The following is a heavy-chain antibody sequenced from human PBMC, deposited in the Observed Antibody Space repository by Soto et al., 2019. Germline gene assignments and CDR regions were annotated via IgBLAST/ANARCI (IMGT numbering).Heavy chain of an antibody. Sequence: SETLSLTCTVSGGSISSSSYYWGWIRQPPGKGLEWIGKINYSGSTNYNPSLKSRVTISVDTSKNQFSLKLSSVTAADTAVYYCARSVGRLRWPHFDYWGQGTLVTVSS. D-gene: IGHD4-17*01. CDR2: INYSGST. J-gene: IGHJ4*02. CDR1: GGSISSSSYY. V-gene: IGHV4-39*07. CDR3: ARSVGRLRWPHFDY.